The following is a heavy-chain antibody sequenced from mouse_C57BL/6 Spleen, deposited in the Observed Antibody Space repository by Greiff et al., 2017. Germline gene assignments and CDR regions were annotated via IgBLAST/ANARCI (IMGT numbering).Heavy chain of an antibody. CDR2: IHPNSGST. CDR1: GYTFTSYW. Sequence: QVQLQQPGAELVKPGASVKLSCKASGYTFTSYWMHWVKQRPGQGLERIGMIHPNSGSTNYNEKFKSKATLTVDKSSSTAYMQLSSLTSEDSAVYYCARWELGQDFDYWGQGTTLTVSS. CDR3: ARWELGQDFDY. D-gene: IGHD4-1*01. J-gene: IGHJ2*01. V-gene: IGHV1-64*01.